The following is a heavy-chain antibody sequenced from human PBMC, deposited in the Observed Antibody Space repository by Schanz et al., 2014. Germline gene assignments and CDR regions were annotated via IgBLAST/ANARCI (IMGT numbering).Heavy chain of an antibody. CDR1: GYTFTNHY. D-gene: IGHD3-3*01. J-gene: IGHJ5*02. Sequence: QVQVIQSGPEVKKPGASVKVSCKASGYTFTNHYLHWVRQAPGQVLEWMGWISPSSGGTNYAHNFQGRVTMTKDTAINTVYMELSTLTSDDTGVYYCARESVSRTRLFDPWGQGTLVTVSS. CDR3: ARESVSRTRLFDP. V-gene: IGHV1-2*07. CDR2: ISPSSGGT.